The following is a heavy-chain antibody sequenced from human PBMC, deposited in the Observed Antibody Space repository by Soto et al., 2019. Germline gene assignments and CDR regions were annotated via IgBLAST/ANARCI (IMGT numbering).Heavy chain of an antibody. Sequence: EVQLVESGGGLVQPGGSLRLSCVASGFTFDYYWMHWVRQAPGEGLMWVSRLQTDGNHPDYADSVKGRFTISRDNAKNTLYLQMNNLRAEDTAVYYCARGGDPDYWGQGTLVTGSS. CDR1: GFTFDYYW. V-gene: IGHV3-74*01. CDR2: LQTDGNHP. CDR3: ARGGDPDY. D-gene: IGHD2-21*01. J-gene: IGHJ4*02.